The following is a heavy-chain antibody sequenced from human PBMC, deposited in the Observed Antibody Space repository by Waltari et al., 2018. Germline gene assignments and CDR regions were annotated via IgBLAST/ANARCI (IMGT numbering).Heavy chain of an antibody. Sequence: EVNLVESGGGLVQPGGYLRLSCAAAGFLVEATYMTWVRQAPGKGLEWVSVIYSGITTYYADSAKDRFIISRDNSKNTLFLQMNSLRAEDTAVYYCARGHCTGGSCHSGDNFDLWGQGTLVTVSS. J-gene: IGHJ4*02. V-gene: IGHV3-53*03. CDR1: GFLVEATY. CDR3: ARGHCTGGSCHSGDNFDL. CDR2: IYSGITT. D-gene: IGHD2-15*01.